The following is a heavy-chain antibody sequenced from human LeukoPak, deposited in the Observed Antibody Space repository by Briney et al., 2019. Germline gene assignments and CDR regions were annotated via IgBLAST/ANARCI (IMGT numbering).Heavy chain of an antibody. CDR2: VYSNNT. D-gene: IGHD5-18*01. J-gene: IGHJ4*02. CDR1: GFSVSSNS. Sequence: GGSLRLSCTVSGFSVSSNSVSWVRNAPGKGLEWVSFVYSNNTHYSSSVKRRFTITRNNSNNTLYLQMTNLRPEDTVLYYCAKATGYRFGHFDYWGQGTLVTVSS. V-gene: IGHV3-53*04. CDR3: AKATGYRFGHFDY.